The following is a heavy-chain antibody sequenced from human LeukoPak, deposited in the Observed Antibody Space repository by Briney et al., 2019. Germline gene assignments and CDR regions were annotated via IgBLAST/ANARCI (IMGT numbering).Heavy chain of an antibody. J-gene: IGHJ4*02. V-gene: IGHV3-7*01. Sequence: GGSLRISCAASGFTLSSYCMKWVRQGPGKGLEWVANIKQDGSEKYYVDSVKGRFTISRDNAKNSLYLQMNSLRTEDTAMYYCARGPTRANSSDYWGQGTLVTVSS. D-gene: IGHD2/OR15-2a*01. CDR2: IKQDGSEK. CDR1: GFTLSSYC. CDR3: ARGPTRANSSDY.